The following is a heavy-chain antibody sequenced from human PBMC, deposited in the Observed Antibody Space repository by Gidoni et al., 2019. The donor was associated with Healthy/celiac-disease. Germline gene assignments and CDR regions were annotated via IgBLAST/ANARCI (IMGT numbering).Heavy chain of an antibody. V-gene: IGHV3-21*01. CDR3: ARDVAVVGVDWFDP. CDR1: GFTFSSYS. J-gene: IGHJ5*02. D-gene: IGHD6-19*01. CDR2: ISSSSSYI. Sequence: EVQLVASGGGLVKPGGSLRLSCAASGFTFSSYSMNWVRQAPGKVLEWVSSISSSSSYIYYADSVKGRFTISRDNAKNSLYLQMNSLRAEDTAVYYCARDVAVVGVDWFDPWGQGTLVTVSS.